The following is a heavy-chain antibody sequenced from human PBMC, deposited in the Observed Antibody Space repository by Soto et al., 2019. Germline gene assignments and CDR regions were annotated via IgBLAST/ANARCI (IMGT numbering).Heavy chain of an antibody. CDR2: TYYNGNA. CDR3: ARHFVAVVIKGWGY. CDR1: GGSIDRSNYY. J-gene: IGHJ4*02. Sequence: PSETLSLTCTVSGGSIDRSNYYWDWIRQPPGKGLEWIGTTYYNGNAYYNPSLKSRVTMSVDTSKNQFSLRLISVTAADTAVYYCARHFVAVVIKGWGYWGQGTLVTVS. D-gene: IGHD3-22*01. V-gene: IGHV4-39*01.